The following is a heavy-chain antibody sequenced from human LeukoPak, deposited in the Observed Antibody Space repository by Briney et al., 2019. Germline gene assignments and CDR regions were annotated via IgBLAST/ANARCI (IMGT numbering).Heavy chain of an antibody. V-gene: IGHV4-34*01. CDR1: GGSFSGHY. D-gene: IGHD5-18*01. CDR2: INHSGST. Sequence: SETLSLTCAVYGGSFSGHYWSWIRQPPGKGLEWIGEINHSGSTNYNPSLKSRVTISVDTSKNQFSLKLSSVTAADTAVYYCARGPEAGYSYGEFDYWGQGTLVTVFS. CDR3: ARGPEAGYSYGEFDY. J-gene: IGHJ4*02.